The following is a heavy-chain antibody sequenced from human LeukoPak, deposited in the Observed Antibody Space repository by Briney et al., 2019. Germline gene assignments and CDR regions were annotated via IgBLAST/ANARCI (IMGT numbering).Heavy chain of an antibody. CDR2: IRFDGNTK. CDR3: ARSRRDGDYLFNAFDI. Sequence: GGSLRLSCATSGFTFSNYGMHWGRQAPGKGLEWVAFIRFDGNTKYYADSVKGRFTVSRDNARNSLELQMNSLRAEDTAVYYCARSRRDGDYLFNAFDIWGQGTMVTVSS. V-gene: IGHV3-30*02. D-gene: IGHD4-17*01. J-gene: IGHJ3*02. CDR1: GFTFSNYG.